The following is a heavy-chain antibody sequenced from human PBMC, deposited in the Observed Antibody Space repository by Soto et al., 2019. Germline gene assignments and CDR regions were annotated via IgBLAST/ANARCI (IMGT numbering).Heavy chain of an antibody. J-gene: IGHJ4*02. Sequence: QVQLQESGPGLVKPSQTLSLTCTVSGGSISSGGYYWSWIRQHPGKGLEWIGYIYYSGSTYYNPSLKSRVTISVDTSKNQFSLKLSSVTAADTAVYYCARGSALWFGESYLFDYWGQGTLVTVSS. V-gene: IGHV4-31*03. CDR3: ARGSALWFGESYLFDY. CDR2: IYYSGST. D-gene: IGHD3-10*01. CDR1: GGSISSGGYY.